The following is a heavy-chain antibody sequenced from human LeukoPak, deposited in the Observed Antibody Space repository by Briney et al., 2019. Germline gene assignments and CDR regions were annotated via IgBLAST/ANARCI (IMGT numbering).Heavy chain of an antibody. D-gene: IGHD3-10*01. Sequence: ASVKVSCKVSGYTLTELSMHWVRQAPGKGLEWMGGFDPEDGETIYAQKFQGRVTMTEDTSTDTAYMELSSLRSGDTAVYYCATVRMVRGVSNAFDIWGQGTMVTVSS. J-gene: IGHJ3*02. CDR1: GYTLTELS. V-gene: IGHV1-24*01. CDR3: ATVRMVRGVSNAFDI. CDR2: FDPEDGET.